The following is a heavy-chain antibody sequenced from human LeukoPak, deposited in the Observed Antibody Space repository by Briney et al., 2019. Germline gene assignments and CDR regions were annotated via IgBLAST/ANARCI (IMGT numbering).Heavy chain of an antibody. CDR2: MISNGNTE. Sequence: GGSLRLSCAASGFTFSGYGINWVRLAPGKGLEWVSMISNGNTEHYADSVKGRFTVSRDNARNSAYLQMNSLRDEDTAMYYCASYYSSTHDYWGQGTLVTVSS. CDR3: ASYYSSTHDY. J-gene: IGHJ4*02. V-gene: IGHV3-48*02. CDR1: GFTFSGYG. D-gene: IGHD6-13*01.